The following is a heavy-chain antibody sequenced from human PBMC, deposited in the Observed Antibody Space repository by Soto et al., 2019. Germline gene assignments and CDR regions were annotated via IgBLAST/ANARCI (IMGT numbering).Heavy chain of an antibody. J-gene: IGHJ4*02. CDR2: IYNDGTYS. V-gene: IGHV3-74*01. D-gene: IGHD3-10*01. CDR3: TRGPRPISTGTGAY. Sequence: GGSLRLSCAASGFIFKMYWMHWVRQSPGKGLVWISRIYNDGTYSDYADPVRGRFTISRDNVNDTLYLQMNNLRAEDSGLYYCTRGPRPISTGTGAYWGQGTQVTVSS. CDR1: GFIFKMYW.